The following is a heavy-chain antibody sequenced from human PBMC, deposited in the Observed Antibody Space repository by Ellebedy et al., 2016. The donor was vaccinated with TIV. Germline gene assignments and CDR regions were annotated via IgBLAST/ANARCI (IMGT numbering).Heavy chain of an antibody. CDR3: ARDHYGGNSFDY. V-gene: IGHV3-7*01. D-gene: IGHD4-23*01. CDR2: IKQDGSEK. CDR1: GFTFSSYW. Sequence: GESLKISCAASGFTFSSYWMSWVRQAPGKGLEWVANIKQDGSEKYYVDSVKGRFTISRDNAKNSLYLQMNSLRAEDTAVYYCARDHYGGNSFDYWGQGTLVTVSS. J-gene: IGHJ4*02.